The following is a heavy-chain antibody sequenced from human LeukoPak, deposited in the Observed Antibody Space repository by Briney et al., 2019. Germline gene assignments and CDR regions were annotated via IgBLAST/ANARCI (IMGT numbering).Heavy chain of an antibody. V-gene: IGHV3-30-3*01. CDR2: ISYDGSNK. CDR3: SHGWFDP. Sequence: PGGSLRLSCAASGFTFSSYAMHWVRQAPGKGLEWVAVISYDGSNKYYADSVKGRFTISRDNSKNTLYLQMNSLRAEDTAVYYCSHGWFDPWGQGTLVTVSS. CDR1: GFTFSSYA. J-gene: IGHJ5*02.